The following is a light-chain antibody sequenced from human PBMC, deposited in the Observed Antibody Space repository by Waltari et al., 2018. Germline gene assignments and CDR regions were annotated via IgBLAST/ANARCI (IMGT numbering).Light chain of an antibody. V-gene: IGKV3-15*01. Sequence: TQPPSASGSPGQSVTISCRASQSVSPNLAGYQQKPGQAPRLPIYGASTRATGIPARFSGSGSGTEFTLTISSLQSEDFADYYCQQYNDWPPKYTFGQGTKLGIK. J-gene: IGKJ2*01. CDR3: QQYNDWPPKYT. CDR2: GAS. CDR1: QSVSPN.